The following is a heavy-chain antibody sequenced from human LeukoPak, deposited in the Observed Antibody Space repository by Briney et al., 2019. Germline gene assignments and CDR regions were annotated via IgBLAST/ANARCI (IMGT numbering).Heavy chain of an antibody. CDR1: GGSISSGPYY. D-gene: IGHD5-18*01. Sequence: SQTLSLTCTVSGGSISSGPYYWSWIRQPPGKGLEWIGSIYYSGSTYYNPSLKSRVTISVDTSKNQFSLKLSSVTAADTAVYYCASQWIQLLIDYWGQGTLVTVSS. J-gene: IGHJ4*02. CDR3: ASQWIQLLIDY. V-gene: IGHV4-39*01. CDR2: IYYSGST.